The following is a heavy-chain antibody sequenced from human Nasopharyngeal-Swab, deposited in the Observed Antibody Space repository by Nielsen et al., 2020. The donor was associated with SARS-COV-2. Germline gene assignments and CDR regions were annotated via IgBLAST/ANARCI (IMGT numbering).Heavy chain of an antibody. CDR3: ARVSRYYYMDV. Sequence: RQAPRKGLEWIGYIYYSGSTYYNPCLKSRVTISVDTSKNQFSLKLSSVTAADTAVYYCARVSRYYYMDVWGKGTTVTVSS. V-gene: IGHV4-31*02. CDR2: IYYSGST. J-gene: IGHJ6*03.